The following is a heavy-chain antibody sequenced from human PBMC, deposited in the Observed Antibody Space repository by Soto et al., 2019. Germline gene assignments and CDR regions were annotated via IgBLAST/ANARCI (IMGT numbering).Heavy chain of an antibody. V-gene: IGHV1-3*01. CDR2: INAGNGNT. CDR1: GYTFTSYA. D-gene: IGHD6-13*01. J-gene: IGHJ4*02. Sequence: QVQLVQSGAEVKKPGASVNVSCKSSGYTFTSYAMHWVRQSPGQRLEWLGWINAGNGNTKYSQKFQGRVTITRDTCASTAYMELSSLRSEDTAVYYCVGEYSRSWYRWGYWGQGTLVTVYS. CDR3: VGEYSRSWYRWGY.